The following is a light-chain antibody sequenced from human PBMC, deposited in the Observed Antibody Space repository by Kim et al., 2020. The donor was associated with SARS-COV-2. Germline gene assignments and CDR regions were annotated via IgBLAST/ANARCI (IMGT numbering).Light chain of an antibody. V-gene: IGLV10-54*01. CDR1: NNVGNHG. Sequence: LRQTATLTGTGNNVGNHGAAWLQQHQGHPPKLLSHRDNNRPSGISERFSASRSGNTASLTITGLQPEDEADYYCSSWDSSLTGYVFGSGTKVTVL. CDR3: SSWDSSLTGYV. J-gene: IGLJ1*01. CDR2: RDN.